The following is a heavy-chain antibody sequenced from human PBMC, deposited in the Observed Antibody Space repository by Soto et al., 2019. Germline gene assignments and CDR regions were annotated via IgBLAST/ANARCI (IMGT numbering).Heavy chain of an antibody. V-gene: IGHV4-31*03. CDR1: GGSISSGGYY. CDR3: ARAWGGYFDY. D-gene: IGHD3-16*01. Sequence: QVQLQESGPGLVRPSQTLSLTCTVSGGSISSGGYYWSWIRQHPGKGLEWTGYIYYSASTYYNPSLKSRVTIPVGTSKNQFSLRLSSVTAADTAVYYCARAWGGYFDYWGQGTLVTVSS. J-gene: IGHJ4*02. CDR2: IYYSAST.